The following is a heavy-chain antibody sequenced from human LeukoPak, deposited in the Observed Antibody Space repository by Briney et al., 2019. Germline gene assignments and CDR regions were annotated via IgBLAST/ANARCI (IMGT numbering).Heavy chain of an antibody. D-gene: IGHD3-22*01. J-gene: IGHJ4*02. V-gene: IGHV3-48*01. CDR2: ISSSSSTI. CDR1: GFTFSSYS. Sequence: PGGSLRLSCAASGFTFSSYSMNWVRQAPGKGLEWVSYISSSSSTIYYADSVKGRFTISRDNAKNSLYLQMNNLRVEDTAVYYCAPTYYYESSGHQGGQGTLVTVSA. CDR3: APTYYYESSGHQ.